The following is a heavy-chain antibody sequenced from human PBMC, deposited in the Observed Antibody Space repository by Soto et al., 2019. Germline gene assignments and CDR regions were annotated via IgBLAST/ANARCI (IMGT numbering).Heavy chain of an antibody. J-gene: IGHJ4*02. Sequence: QVQLQESGPGLVKPSETLSLTCTVSGGSISSYYWSWIRQPPGKGLEWIGYIYYSGSTNYNPSLKSRVLISVDTSKNQFSLQLSSVTAADTAVYYCAIYINSDNYYALDSWGQGSLVTVSS. D-gene: IGHD3-22*01. CDR1: GGSISSYY. CDR2: IYYSGST. CDR3: AIYINSDNYYALDS. V-gene: IGHV4-59*01.